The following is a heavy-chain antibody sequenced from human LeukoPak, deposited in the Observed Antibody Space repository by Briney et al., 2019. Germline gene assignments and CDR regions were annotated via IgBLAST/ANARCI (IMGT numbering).Heavy chain of an antibody. CDR3: ARVPSGTVDPSTYGVIDS. J-gene: IGHJ4*02. CDR1: GITFSSYA. V-gene: IGHV3-30*04. Sequence: PGGSLRLSCAASGITFSSYAMHWVRQAPGKGLEWVAVISYDGSNKYYADSVKGRFTISRDNSKNTLYLQMNSLRAEDTAVYYCARVPSGTVDPSTYGVIDSWGQGTLVTVSS. D-gene: IGHD2-8*01. CDR2: ISYDGSNK.